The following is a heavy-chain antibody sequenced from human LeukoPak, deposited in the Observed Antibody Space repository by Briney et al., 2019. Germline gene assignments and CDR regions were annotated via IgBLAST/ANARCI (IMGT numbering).Heavy chain of an antibody. CDR2: IYYSGDT. J-gene: IGHJ6*03. Sequence: SETLSLTCTVSGGSINSTRYYWGWIRQPPGKGLEWIGSIYYSGDTHYNPSLRSRVTISVDTSKNQFSLRMHFMTAADTSFYYCATGSMTTRYYYYFHMDVWGTGTTVTVSS. V-gene: IGHV4-39*01. D-gene: IGHD4-11*01. CDR3: ATGSMTTRYYYYFHMDV. CDR1: GGSINSTRYY.